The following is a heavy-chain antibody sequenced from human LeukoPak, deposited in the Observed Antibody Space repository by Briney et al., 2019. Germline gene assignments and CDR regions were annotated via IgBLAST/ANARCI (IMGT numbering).Heavy chain of an antibody. V-gene: IGHV3-7*01. CDR1: GFTFSSFW. CDR2: IKKDGSER. D-gene: IGHD3-3*01. Sequence: GGSLRLSCAASGFTFSSFWMSWVRQAPGKGLEWVASIKKDGSEREYVDSVKGRFTISRDNAKNSLYLQMNSLRAEDTAVYYCARESEGDFWRGYGAWGQGTLVTVSS. J-gene: IGHJ5*02. CDR3: ARESEGDFWRGYGA.